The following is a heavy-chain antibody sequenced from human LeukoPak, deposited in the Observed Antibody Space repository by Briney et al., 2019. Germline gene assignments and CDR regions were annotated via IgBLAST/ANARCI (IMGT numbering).Heavy chain of an antibody. CDR3: ARAGGSGSYYDY. CDR2: IYHSGST. V-gene: IGHV4-30-2*01. CDR1: GGSISSGGYS. Sequence: SETLSLTCAVSGGSISSGGYSWSCVRQPPGKGLEWIGYIYHSGSTYYNPSLKSRVTISVDRSKNQFSLKLSSVTAADTAVYYCARAGGSGSYYDYWGQGTLVTVSS. J-gene: IGHJ4*02. D-gene: IGHD3-10*01.